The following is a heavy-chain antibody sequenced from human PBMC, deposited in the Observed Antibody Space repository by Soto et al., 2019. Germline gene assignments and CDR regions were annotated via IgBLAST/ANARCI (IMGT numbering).Heavy chain of an antibody. D-gene: IGHD3-10*01. Sequence: GGSLRLSCAASGFTFSSYWMHWVRQAPGKGLVWVSRINSDGSSTSYADSVKGRFTISRDNAKNTLYLQMNSLRAEDTAVYYCARDGDHYYGSGSYSNWFDPWGQGTLVTVSS. CDR1: GFTFSSYW. V-gene: IGHV3-74*01. CDR3: ARDGDHYYGSGSYSNWFDP. CDR2: INSDGSST. J-gene: IGHJ5*02.